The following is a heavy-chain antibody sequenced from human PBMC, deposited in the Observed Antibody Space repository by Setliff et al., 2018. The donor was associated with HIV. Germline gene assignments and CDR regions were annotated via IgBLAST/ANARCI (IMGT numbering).Heavy chain of an antibody. J-gene: IGHJ4*02. CDR3: ALGRVATIDY. Sequence: PSETLSLTCTVSGGSISSSSYYWGWIRQPPGKGLEWIGSIYYRGSTYYNPSLKSRVTISVDTSKNQFFLKLSSVTAADTAVYYCALGRVATIDYWGQGALVTVSS. CDR2: IYYRGST. CDR1: GGSISSSSYY. D-gene: IGHD5-12*01. V-gene: IGHV4-39*01.